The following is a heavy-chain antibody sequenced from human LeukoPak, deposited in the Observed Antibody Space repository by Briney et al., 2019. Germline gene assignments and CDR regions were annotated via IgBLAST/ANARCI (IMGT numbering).Heavy chain of an antibody. CDR2: ISVRKGNT. CDR3: ARGNDHGDCWIDY. Sequence: ASVKVSCKASGYPFTNYAISWMRQAPGQGLEWMGWISVRKGNTNYTQKLQDRVTMTTDTSTSTAYMELRSLTSDDTAVYYCARGNDHGDCWIDYWGQGTLVTVSS. J-gene: IGHJ4*02. V-gene: IGHV1-18*01. CDR1: GYPFTNYA. D-gene: IGHD4-17*01.